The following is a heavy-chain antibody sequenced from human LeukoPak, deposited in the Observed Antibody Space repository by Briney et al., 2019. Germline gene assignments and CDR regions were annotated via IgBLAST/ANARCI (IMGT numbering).Heavy chain of an antibody. D-gene: IGHD2-2*01. Sequence: ASVKVSCKASGYIFTGYYIHWVRQAPGQGLEWMGIINPSGGSTSYAQKFQGRVTMTRDTSTSTAYMELSSLRSEDTAVYYCARGAGIVVILGYWGQGTLVTVSS. CDR2: INPSGGST. CDR1: GYIFTGYY. CDR3: ARGAGIVVILGY. J-gene: IGHJ4*02. V-gene: IGHV1-46*01.